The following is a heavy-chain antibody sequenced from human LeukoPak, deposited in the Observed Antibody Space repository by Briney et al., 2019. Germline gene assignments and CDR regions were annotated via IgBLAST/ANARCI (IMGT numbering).Heavy chain of an antibody. V-gene: IGHV1-2*02. D-gene: IGHD3-22*01. CDR2: IYPNSGGT. CDR3: ARASYYYDSSGSPGYYFDY. CDR1: GYTFTDYY. J-gene: IGHJ4*02. Sequence: ASVKVSCMASGYTFTDYYMHWVRQAPGQGLEWMGWIYPNSGGTDYAQKFQGRVTMTRDTSISTAYMELSRLRSDDTAVYYCARASYYYDSSGSPGYYFDYWGQGTLVTVSS.